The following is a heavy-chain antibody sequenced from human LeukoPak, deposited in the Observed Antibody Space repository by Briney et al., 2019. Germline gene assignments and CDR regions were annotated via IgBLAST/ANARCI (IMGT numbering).Heavy chain of an antibody. D-gene: IGHD6-6*01. CDR1: GFTFSSYS. V-gene: IGHV4-59*01. CDR3: ARGRAARSFNYYYYYYMDV. J-gene: IGHJ6*03. Sequence: GSLRLSCAASGFTFSSYSMNWVRQPPGKGLEWIGYIYYSGSTNYNPSLKSRVTISVDTSKNQFSLKLSSVTAADTAVYYCARGRAARSFNYYYYYYMDVWGKGTTVTVSS. CDR2: IYYSGST.